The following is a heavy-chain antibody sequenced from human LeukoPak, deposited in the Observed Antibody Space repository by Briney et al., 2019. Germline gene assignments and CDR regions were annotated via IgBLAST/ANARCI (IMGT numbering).Heavy chain of an antibody. J-gene: IGHJ5*02. V-gene: IGHV5-51*01. CDR3: ARLTVVTPSWFDP. Sequence: GGSLQISCKGSGSIFTSYWIGGVRQLPGKGLEWMGIIYPGDSDTRYSPSFQGQVTISADQSISTAYLQWSSLKASDTAMYYCARLTVVTPSWFDPWGQGTLVTVSS. D-gene: IGHD4-23*01. CDR1: GSIFTSYW. CDR2: IYPGDSDT.